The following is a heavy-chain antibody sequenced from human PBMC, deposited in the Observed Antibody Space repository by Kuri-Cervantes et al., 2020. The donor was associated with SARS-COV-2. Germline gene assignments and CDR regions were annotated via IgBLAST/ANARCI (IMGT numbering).Heavy chain of an antibody. CDR1: GGSTSSGGYS. D-gene: IGHD2-2*01. CDR3: ARETVVVPAGLDV. J-gene: IGHJ6*04. V-gene: IGHV4-31*03. Sequence: SETLSLTCTVSGGSTSSGGYSWSWLRQHPGKGLEWIGYIYYSRSTYYNPSLKSRVTISVDTSKNKFSLKLSSVTAADAAVYYCARETVVVPAGLDVWGKGTTVTVSS. CDR2: IYYSRST.